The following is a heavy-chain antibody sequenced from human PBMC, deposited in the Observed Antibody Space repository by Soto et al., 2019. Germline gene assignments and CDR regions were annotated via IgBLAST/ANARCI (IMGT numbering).Heavy chain of an antibody. V-gene: IGHV3-30-3*01. CDR1: GFTFSSYA. J-gene: IGHJ4*02. CDR3: AREDFYDSSGLDY. D-gene: IGHD3-22*01. CDR2: ISSDGINK. Sequence: GGSLRLSCAASGFTFSSYAMHWVRQAPGKGLEWVAVISSDGINKYYADSVKGRFTISRDNSKNTLYVQMNFLRVEDTAVYYCAREDFYDSSGLDYWGQGTLVTVSS.